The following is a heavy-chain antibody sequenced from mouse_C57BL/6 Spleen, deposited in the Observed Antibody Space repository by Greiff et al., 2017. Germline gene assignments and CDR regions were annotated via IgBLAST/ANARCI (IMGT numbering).Heavy chain of an antibody. Sequence: QVQLQQPGAELVRPGSSVKLSCKASGYTFTSYWMNWVKQRPIQGLEWIGNIDPSDSETHYNQKFKDKATLTVDKSSSTAYMQLSSLTAEDSAVYYGARSYGNYEVDAMDYWGQGTSVTVSS. CDR1: GYTFTSYW. D-gene: IGHD2-10*02. CDR3: ARSYGNYEVDAMDY. J-gene: IGHJ4*01. CDR2: IDPSDSET. V-gene: IGHV1-52*01.